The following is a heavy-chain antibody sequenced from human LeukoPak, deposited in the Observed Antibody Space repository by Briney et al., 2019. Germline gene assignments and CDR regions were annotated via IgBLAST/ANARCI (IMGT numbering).Heavy chain of an antibody. CDR2: TKNKANSYTT. CDR1: GFTFSDHY. V-gene: IGHV3-72*01. CDR3: ARGSSGVTISSYGMDV. Sequence: GGSLRLSCAASGFTFSDHYMDWVRQAPGKGLEWVGRTKNKANSYTTQYAASVKGSFTISRDDSKNSLYLQMNSLKTEDTAVYYCARGSSGVTISSYGMDVWGKGTTVTVSS. D-gene: IGHD3-9*01. J-gene: IGHJ6*04.